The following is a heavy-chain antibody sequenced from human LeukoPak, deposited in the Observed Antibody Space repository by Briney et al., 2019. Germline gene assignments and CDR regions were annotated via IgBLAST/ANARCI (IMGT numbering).Heavy chain of an antibody. CDR3: ARGGVTTVVSNDAFDI. Sequence: SVKVSCKASGGTFSSYAISWVRQAPGQGLEWMGRIIPILGIANYAQKFQGRVTITADKSTSTAYMELSSLRSDDTAVYYCARGGVTTVVSNDAFDIWGQGTMVTVSS. CDR2: IIPILGIA. CDR1: GGTFSSYA. V-gene: IGHV1-69*04. D-gene: IGHD4-23*01. J-gene: IGHJ3*02.